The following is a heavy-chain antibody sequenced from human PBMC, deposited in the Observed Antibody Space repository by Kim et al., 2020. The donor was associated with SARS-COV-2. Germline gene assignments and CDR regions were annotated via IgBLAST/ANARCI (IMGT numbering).Heavy chain of an antibody. Sequence: GGSLRLSCAVSGLNFHDYAMHWVRQAPGKGLEWVSFINGDGDRPYYADSVKGRFTISRDNRKNSLYLQMNSLTIEDTGLYYCANAMNARHNYWGQGNLVIVSS. CDR2: INGDGDRP. CDR3: ANAMNARHNY. J-gene: IGHJ4*02. V-gene: IGHV3-43*02. CDR1: GLNFHDYA. D-gene: IGHD1-1*01.